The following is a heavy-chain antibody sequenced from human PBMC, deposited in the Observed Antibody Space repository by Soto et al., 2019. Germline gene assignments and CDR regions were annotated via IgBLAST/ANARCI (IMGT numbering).Heavy chain of an antibody. CDR1: GGTFSSYA. D-gene: IGHD3-3*01. CDR2: IIPIFGTA. Sequence: SVKVSCKASGGTFSSYAISWLRQAPGQGLEWMGGIIPIFGTANYAQKFQGRVTITADESTSTAYMELSSLRSEDTAVYYCASPTIFGVVTEYYYGMDVWGQGTTVTVSS. V-gene: IGHV1-69*13. J-gene: IGHJ6*02. CDR3: ASPTIFGVVTEYYYGMDV.